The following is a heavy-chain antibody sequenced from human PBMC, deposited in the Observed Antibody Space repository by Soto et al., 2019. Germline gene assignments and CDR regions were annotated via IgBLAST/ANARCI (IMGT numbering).Heavy chain of an antibody. CDR3: ARDTEYSSSWPSYYYGMDV. Sequence: SETLSLTCTVSGGSISSSSCYWGWIRQHPGKGLEWIGYIYYSGSTYYNPSLKSRVTISVDTSKNQFSLKLSSVTAADTAVYYCARDTEYSSSWPSYYYGMDVWGQGTTVTVSS. CDR1: GGSISSSSCY. CDR2: IYYSGST. D-gene: IGHD6-13*01. V-gene: IGHV4-31*03. J-gene: IGHJ6*02.